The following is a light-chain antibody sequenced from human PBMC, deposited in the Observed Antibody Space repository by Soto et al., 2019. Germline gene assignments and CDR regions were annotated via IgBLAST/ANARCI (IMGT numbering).Light chain of an antibody. J-gene: IGKJ5*01. CDR1: QSVSSN. Sequence: EIVLTQSPATLSLSPGERATLSCRASQSVSSNLAWYQHKPGQAPRLLIYDASSRATDIPARFSGSGSGTDFTLTISSLEPEDFAIYYCQQRSNWPSISFGQGTRLEIK. CDR2: DAS. V-gene: IGKV3-11*01. CDR3: QQRSNWPSIS.